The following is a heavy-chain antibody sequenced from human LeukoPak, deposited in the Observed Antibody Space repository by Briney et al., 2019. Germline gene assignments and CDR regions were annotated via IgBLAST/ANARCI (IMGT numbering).Heavy chain of an antibody. CDR1: GYTFTRYG. D-gene: IGHD2-15*01. J-gene: IGHJ3*02. CDR3: ARQGYCGGGSCYPTDDAFDI. CDR2: TSAYNGNT. Sequence: GASVKVSCKASGYTFTRYGIGWVRQAPGQGLEWMGWTSAYNGNTDYAQKFQGRVIMTTDTSTSTAYMEVRSLRSDDTAVYYCARQGYCGGGSCYPTDDAFDIWGQGTMVTVSS. V-gene: IGHV1-18*01.